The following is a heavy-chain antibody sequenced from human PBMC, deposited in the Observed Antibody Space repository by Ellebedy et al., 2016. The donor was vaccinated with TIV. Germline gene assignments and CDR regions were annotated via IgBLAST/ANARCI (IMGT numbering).Heavy chain of an antibody. Sequence: GESLKISCVVSGFTFSRTWMHWVRQAPGMGLVWVSHINSDGSYTNYADSVKGRFTISRDNAKNTSYLQMNSLRAEDTAVYYCVTDLSYGMAVWGQGTTVTVSS. CDR3: VTDLSYGMAV. V-gene: IGHV3-74*01. CDR2: INSDGSYT. J-gene: IGHJ6*02. CDR1: GFTFSRTW. D-gene: IGHD6-6*01.